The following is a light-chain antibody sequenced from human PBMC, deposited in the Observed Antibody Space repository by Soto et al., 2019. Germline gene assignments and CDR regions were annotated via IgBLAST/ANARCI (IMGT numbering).Light chain of an antibody. J-gene: IGKJ1*01. CDR2: GAS. CDR1: QSVSSSY. CDR3: QQYGSSPET. Sequence: TKSPATLSVSQGERATLSCRASQSVSSSYLAWYQQKPGQAPRLLIYGASSRATGIPDRFSGSGSGTDFTLTISRLEPEDFAVYYCQQYGSSPETFGQGTKVDIK. V-gene: IGKV3-20*01.